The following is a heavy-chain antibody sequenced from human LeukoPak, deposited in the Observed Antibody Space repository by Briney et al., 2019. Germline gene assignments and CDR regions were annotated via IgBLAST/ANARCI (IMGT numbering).Heavy chain of an antibody. CDR2: IKQDGSEK. CDR3: ARDQGYYGSGSYYGGEFDY. D-gene: IGHD3-10*01. CDR1: GFTFSSYR. Sequence: GGSLRLSCAASGFTFSSYRMSWVRQAPGKGLEWVANIKQDGSEKYYVDSVKGRFTISRDNAKNSLYLQMNSLRAEDTAVYYCARDQGYYGSGSYYGGEFDYWGQGTLVTVSS. V-gene: IGHV3-7*01. J-gene: IGHJ4*02.